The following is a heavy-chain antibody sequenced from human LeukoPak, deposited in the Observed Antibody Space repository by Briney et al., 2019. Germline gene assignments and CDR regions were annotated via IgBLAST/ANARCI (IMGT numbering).Heavy chain of an antibody. CDR1: GFTFSSYS. D-gene: IGHD6-13*01. J-gene: IGHJ5*02. CDR3: AILAQGIAAAGAS. Sequence: GGSLTLSCAASGFTFSSYSMNWVRQAPGKGLEWVSSISSSSSYIYYADSVKGRFTISRDNAKNSLYLQMNSLRAEDTAVYYCAILAQGIAAAGASWGQGTLVTVSS. V-gene: IGHV3-21*01. CDR2: ISSSSSYI.